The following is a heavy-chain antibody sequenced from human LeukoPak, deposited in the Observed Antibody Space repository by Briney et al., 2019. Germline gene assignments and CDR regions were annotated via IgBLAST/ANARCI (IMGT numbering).Heavy chain of an antibody. Sequence: SQTLSLTCTVSGGSISSGSYYWSWIRQPAGKGLEWIGRIYTSGSTNYNPSLKSRVTISVDTSKNQFSLKLSSVTAADTAVYYCASWNLDDMFAFDIWGQGTMVTVSS. CDR3: ASWNLDDMFAFDI. V-gene: IGHV4-61*02. D-gene: IGHD1-1*01. CDR1: GGSISSGSYY. J-gene: IGHJ3*02. CDR2: IYTSGST.